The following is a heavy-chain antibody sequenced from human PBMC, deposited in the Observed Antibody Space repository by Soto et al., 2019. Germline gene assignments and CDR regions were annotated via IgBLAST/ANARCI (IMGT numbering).Heavy chain of an antibody. CDR2: IYWDDDK. Sequence: QITLKESGPPLVKPTQTLTLTCTYSGFSLRTTGVGVGWIRQPPGKALEWLGIIYWDDDKRYSPSLKSRLTLPGDISKSQVVLTMTNVGPVDTATYFCAHTWGLPFDYWGPGNLVIVSS. CDR3: AHTWGLPFDY. CDR1: GFSLRTTGVG. V-gene: IGHV2-5*02. J-gene: IGHJ4*02. D-gene: IGHD3-16*01.